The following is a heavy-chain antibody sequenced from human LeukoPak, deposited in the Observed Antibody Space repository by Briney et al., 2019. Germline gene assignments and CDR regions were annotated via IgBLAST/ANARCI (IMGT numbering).Heavy chain of an antibody. Sequence: GESLRLSCKGSGYSFTSYWITWVRQMPGKGLEWMGILHPGDSDTRYSPSFQGRVTISADKSISTAYLQWSSLRASDSAMYYCARGDTEVAATADFWGQGTLVTVSS. CDR2: LHPGDSDT. V-gene: IGHV5-51*01. CDR3: ARGDTEVAATADF. J-gene: IGHJ4*02. D-gene: IGHD6-19*01. CDR1: GYSFTSYW.